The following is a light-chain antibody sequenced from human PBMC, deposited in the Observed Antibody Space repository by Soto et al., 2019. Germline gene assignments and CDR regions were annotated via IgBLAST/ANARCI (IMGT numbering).Light chain of an antibody. CDR2: DVN. CDR3: FSKISGFVYG. J-gene: IGLJ1*01. Sequence: LAQPASVSGSFGQSITISCSGPNTDLGVYGYVSWYQHQPGKAPKLLIYDVNNRPSGISDRFSGSKSGDTASLTISGLQAEDEADYFCFSKISGFVYGFGTGTKVTVL. CDR1: NTDLGVYGY. V-gene: IGLV2-14*01.